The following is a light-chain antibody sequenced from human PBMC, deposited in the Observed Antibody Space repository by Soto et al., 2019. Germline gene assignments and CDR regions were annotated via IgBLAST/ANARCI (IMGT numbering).Light chain of an antibody. V-gene: IGKV1-33*01. Sequence: DIQMTQSPSSLSASVGHRVTITCQARQDIATYLNWYQQKPGKAPNLLSYDASNLETGVPSRFSGGGSGTHFTFTISNLQPEDIATYYCQQYDNLPPTWTFGQGTKVEIE. CDR1: QDIATY. CDR3: QQYDNLPPTWT. J-gene: IGKJ1*01. CDR2: DAS.